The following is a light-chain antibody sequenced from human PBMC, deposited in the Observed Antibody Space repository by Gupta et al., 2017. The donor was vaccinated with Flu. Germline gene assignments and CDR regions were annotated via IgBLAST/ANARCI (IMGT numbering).Light chain of an antibody. J-gene: IGLJ2*01. Sequence: QSALTQPRSVSGSPGQPVTISCTGTSSDVGGYNYVSWYQQHPGKAPKLMMYDVSKRPSGVPDRFSGSKSGNTASLTISGLQAEDEADYYCCSYAGSYTFAVVFGGGTKLTVL. V-gene: IGLV2-11*01. CDR2: DVS. CDR3: CSYAGSYTFAVV. CDR1: SSDVGGYNY.